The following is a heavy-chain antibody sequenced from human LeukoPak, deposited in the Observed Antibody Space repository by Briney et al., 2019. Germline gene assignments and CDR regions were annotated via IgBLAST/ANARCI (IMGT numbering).Heavy chain of an antibody. CDR2: ISSSGSTI. CDR1: GFTFSDYY. Sequence: PGGSLRLSCAASGFTFSDYYMSWIRQAPGKGLEWVSYISSSGSTIYYADSVKGRFTISRDNAKNSLYLQMNSLRAEDTAVYYCARDMAAAVYYMDVWGKGTTVTVSS. J-gene: IGHJ6*03. V-gene: IGHV3-11*04. D-gene: IGHD6-13*01. CDR3: ARDMAAAVYYMDV.